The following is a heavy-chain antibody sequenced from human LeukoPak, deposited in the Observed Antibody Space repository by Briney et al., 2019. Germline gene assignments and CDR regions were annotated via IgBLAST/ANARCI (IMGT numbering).Heavy chain of an antibody. CDR2: IRNSGSST. D-gene: IGHD4-17*01. Sequence: GGSLRLSCAASGFTFSSYSMNWVRKAPGKGLEWVSTIRNSGSSTSYADSVKGRFTISRDNSKNTLYLQLNSLRADDTALYYCAKQSHDYGGYMDFWGQGTLVTVSS. CDR3: AKQSHDYGGYMDF. CDR1: GFTFSSYS. J-gene: IGHJ4*02. V-gene: IGHV3-23*01.